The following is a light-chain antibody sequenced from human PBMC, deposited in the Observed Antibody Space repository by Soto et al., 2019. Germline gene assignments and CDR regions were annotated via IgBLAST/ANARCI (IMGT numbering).Light chain of an antibody. J-gene: IGKJ1*01. CDR3: RQGAHWPWT. Sequence: DVVLTQSPLSLPVTLGQPASISCKSSQSPVYSDGITYLNWFQQRPGQSPRRLIYQVSKRDSGVPDRFSGSGSGTDFTLKISRVEAEDVGVYYCRQGAHWPWTFGQGTNVEIK. CDR1: QSPVYSDGITY. CDR2: QVS. V-gene: IGKV2-30*01.